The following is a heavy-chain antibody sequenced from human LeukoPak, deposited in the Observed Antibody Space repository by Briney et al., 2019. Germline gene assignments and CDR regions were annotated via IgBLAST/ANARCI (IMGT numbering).Heavy chain of an antibody. V-gene: IGHV4-39*07. Sequence: KPSETLSLTCTVSGGSISSSSYYWGWIRQPPGKGLEWIGSIYYSGSTYYNPSLKSRVTISVDTSKNQFSLKLSSVTATDTAVYYCARGLIVATTRFDYWGQGTLVTVSS. CDR1: GGSISSSSYY. CDR3: ARGLIVATTRFDY. CDR2: IYYSGST. J-gene: IGHJ4*02. D-gene: IGHD5-12*01.